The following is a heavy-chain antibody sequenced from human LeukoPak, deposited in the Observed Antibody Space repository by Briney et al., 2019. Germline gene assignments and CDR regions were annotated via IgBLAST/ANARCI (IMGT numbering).Heavy chain of an antibody. CDR3: ARDLRSYYYDSSGYSDY. D-gene: IGHD3-22*01. CDR1: GYTFTSYY. J-gene: IGHJ4*02. V-gene: IGHV1-46*01. CDR2: INPSGGST. Sequence: ASVKVSCKASGYTFTSYYMHWVRQAPGQGLEWMGIINPSGGSTSYAQKFQGRVTMTRDTSTSTVYMEPSSLRSEDTAVYYCARDLRSYYYDSSGYSDYWGQGTLVTVSS.